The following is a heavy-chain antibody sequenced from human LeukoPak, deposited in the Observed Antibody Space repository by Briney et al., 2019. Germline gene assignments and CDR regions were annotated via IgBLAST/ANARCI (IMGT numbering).Heavy chain of an antibody. V-gene: IGHV4-4*07. Sequence: SETLSLTCTVSGGSISSYYWGWIRQPAGKGLEWIGRIYTSGSTNYNPSLKSRVTMSVDTSKNQFSLKLSSVTAADTAVYYCARVGRGCSSTSCYALDYWGQGTLVTVSS. CDR1: GGSISSYY. J-gene: IGHJ4*02. CDR2: IYTSGST. D-gene: IGHD2-2*01. CDR3: ARVGRGCSSTSCYALDY.